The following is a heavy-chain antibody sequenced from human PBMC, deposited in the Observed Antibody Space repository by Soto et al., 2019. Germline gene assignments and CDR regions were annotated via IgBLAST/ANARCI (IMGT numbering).Heavy chain of an antibody. Sequence: QITLKESGPKLVKPTQTLTLTCTFSGFSLSTSGVGVGWIRQPPGKALEWLALIYWDDDKRYSPSLKSRLTITKDTSKNQVVLTMTNMDPVDTATYYCARELSDYAPIDYWGQGTLVTVSS. CDR2: IYWDDDK. J-gene: IGHJ4*02. CDR3: ARELSDYAPIDY. CDR1: GFSLSTSGVG. D-gene: IGHD4-17*01. V-gene: IGHV2-5*02.